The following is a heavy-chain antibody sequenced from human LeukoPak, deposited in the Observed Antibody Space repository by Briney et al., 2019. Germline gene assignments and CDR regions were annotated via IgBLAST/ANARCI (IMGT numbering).Heavy chain of an antibody. Sequence: PSETLSLTCTVSGGSISSSSYYWGWIRQPPGKGLEWIGSIYYSGSTYSNPSLKSRVTISVDTSKNQFSLKLSSVTAADTAVYYCARRDIVVVPAAIGAGAFDIWGQGTMVTVSS. CDR2: IYYSGST. V-gene: IGHV4-39*01. CDR3: ARRDIVVVPAAIGAGAFDI. J-gene: IGHJ3*02. D-gene: IGHD2-2*02. CDR1: GGSISSSSYY.